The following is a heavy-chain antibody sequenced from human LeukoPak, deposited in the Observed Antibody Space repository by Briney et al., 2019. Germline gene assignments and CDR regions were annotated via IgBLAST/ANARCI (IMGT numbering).Heavy chain of an antibody. J-gene: IGHJ4*02. CDR2: ISYSGVVK. Sequence: GTSLRLSCTASGYTFSDYGMHWVRQAPGKGLEWLSVISYSGVVKFYADSVKGRFTISRDNSKNTLYLQMNNLADEDTAVYYCARLYRTRGSCSSYYDYWGQGTLVTVSS. CDR1: GYTFSDYG. CDR3: ARLYRTRGSCSSYYDY. V-gene: IGHV3-30*03. D-gene: IGHD2-15*01.